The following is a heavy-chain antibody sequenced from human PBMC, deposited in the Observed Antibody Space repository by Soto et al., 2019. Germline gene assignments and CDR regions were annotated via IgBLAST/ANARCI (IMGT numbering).Heavy chain of an antibody. D-gene: IGHD3-22*01. Sequence: GGSLRLSCAASGFTFSSYGMHWVRQAPGKGLEWVAVIWYDGSNKYYADSVKGRFTISRDNSKNTLYLQMNSLRAEDTAVYYCARDYLPLSITMIVVVGDYGMDVWGQGTTVTVSS. V-gene: IGHV3-33*01. CDR2: IWYDGSNK. J-gene: IGHJ6*02. CDR3: ARDYLPLSITMIVVVGDYGMDV. CDR1: GFTFSSYG.